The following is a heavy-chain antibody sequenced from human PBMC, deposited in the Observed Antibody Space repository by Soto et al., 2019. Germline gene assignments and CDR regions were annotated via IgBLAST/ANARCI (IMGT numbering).Heavy chain of an antibody. CDR2: ISYDGSNK. CDR1: GFTFSSYG. CDR3: AKGGSGIAVAGPFDY. D-gene: IGHD6-19*01. V-gene: IGHV3-30*18. Sequence: QVQLLESGGGVVQPGRSLRLSCAASGFTFSSYGMHWVRQAPGKGLEWVAVISYDGSNKYYADSVKGRFTISRDNSKNTLYLQMNSLRAEDTAVYYCAKGGSGIAVAGPFDYWGQGTLVTVSS. J-gene: IGHJ4*02.